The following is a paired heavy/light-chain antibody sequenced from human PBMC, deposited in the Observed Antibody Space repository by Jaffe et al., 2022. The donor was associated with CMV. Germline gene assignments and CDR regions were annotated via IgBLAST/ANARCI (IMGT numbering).Heavy chain of an antibody. CDR2: INPNSGNT. CDR1: GYTFLGYI. J-gene: IGHJ4*02. V-gene: IGHV1-2*02. CDR3: ARDGGYSYSYWGDFLDH. D-gene: IGHD3-16*01. Sequence: QVQLVQSGAEVKRPGASVRVSCRTSGYTFLGYIVHWVRQAPGQGPEWMGWINPNSGNTNYADKFQGRVTMTRDKSINTVYVYLSGLRVDDTAVYYCARDGGYSYSYWGDFLDHWGQGTLVTVSS.
Light chain of an antibody. CDR1: QSIDTW. V-gene: IGKV1-5*03. J-gene: IGKJ2*01. Sequence: DIQMTQSPSTLSASVGDRVTITCRASQSIDTWLAWYQHKPGKAPNLLIYKASSLENGVPPRFSGSGSGTEFTLAISSLQPDDFATYYCQQYHSYPRTFGQGTKLDIK. CDR2: KAS. CDR3: QQYHSYPRT.